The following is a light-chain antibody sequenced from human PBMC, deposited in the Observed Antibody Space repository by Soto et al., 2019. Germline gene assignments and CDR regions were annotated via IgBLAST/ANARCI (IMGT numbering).Light chain of an antibody. CDR1: QGISSY. CDR2: TAS. CDR3: QQLNNYPRT. V-gene: IGKV1-9*01. Sequence: DIQLTQSPSFLSVPLGARVTITCRASQGISSYLAWYQQKPGKAPKLLISTASTRQSGVPARFSGSGYGTEFTLTISSLQTEDFATYYCQQLNNYPRTFGQGTKVDIK. J-gene: IGKJ1*01.